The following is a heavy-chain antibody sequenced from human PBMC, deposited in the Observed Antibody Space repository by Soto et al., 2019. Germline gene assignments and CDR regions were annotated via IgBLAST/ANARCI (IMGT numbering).Heavy chain of an antibody. CDR3: ARERGSSWYPVYQLDP. V-gene: IGHV3-7*01. D-gene: IGHD6-13*01. CDR1: GFTFSSYW. Sequence: PGGSLRLSCAASGFTFSSYWMSWVRQAPGKGLEWVANIKQDGSEKYYVDSVKGRFTISRDNAKNSLYLQMNSLRAEDTAVYYCARERGSSWYPVYQLDPWGQGTLVTVSS. J-gene: IGHJ5*02. CDR2: IKQDGSEK.